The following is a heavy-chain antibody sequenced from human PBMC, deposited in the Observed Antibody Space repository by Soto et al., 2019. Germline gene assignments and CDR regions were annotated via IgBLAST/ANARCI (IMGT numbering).Heavy chain of an antibody. Sequence: QAQLQQSGPGLVEPSQTLSLTCTVSGASISGDYYHWTWIRQSPGKGLEWIGYVFHSGSVLYNPSLKSRLHISVDTSKNQFSLRLTSVTAADTAVYFCAREDDGGDRDYYGLDVWGQGTTVTVSS. J-gene: IGHJ6*02. D-gene: IGHD2-21*02. CDR1: GASISGDYYH. CDR3: AREDDGGDRDYYGLDV. V-gene: IGHV4-30-4*08. CDR2: VFHSGSV.